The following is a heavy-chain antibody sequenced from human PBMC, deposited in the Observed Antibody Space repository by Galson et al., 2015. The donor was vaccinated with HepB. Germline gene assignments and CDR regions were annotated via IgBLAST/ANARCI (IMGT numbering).Heavy chain of an antibody. CDR2: INPSGGST. V-gene: IGHV1-46*01. J-gene: IGHJ4*02. Sequence: SVKVSCKASGYTFTSYYMHWVRQAPGQGLEWMGIINPSGGSTSYAQKFQSRVTMTRDTSTSTVYMELSSLRSEDTAVYYCARGTYYYDSSGYYFGYWGQGTLVTVSS. CDR1: GYTFTSYY. CDR3: ARGTYYYDSSGYYFGY. D-gene: IGHD3-22*01.